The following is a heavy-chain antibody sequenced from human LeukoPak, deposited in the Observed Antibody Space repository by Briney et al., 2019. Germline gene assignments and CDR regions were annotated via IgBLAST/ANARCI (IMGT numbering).Heavy chain of an antibody. CDR2: ISSSGSTI. CDR1: GFTFSDYY. V-gene: IGHV3-11*01. D-gene: IGHD2-21*02. Sequence: GGPLRLSCAASGFTFSDYYMSWIRQAPGKGLEWVSYISSSGSTIYYADSVKGRFTISRDNAKNSLYLQMNSLRAEDTAVYYCARGEAYCGGDCSFFDYWGQGTLVTVSS. J-gene: IGHJ4*02. CDR3: ARGEAYCGGDCSFFDY.